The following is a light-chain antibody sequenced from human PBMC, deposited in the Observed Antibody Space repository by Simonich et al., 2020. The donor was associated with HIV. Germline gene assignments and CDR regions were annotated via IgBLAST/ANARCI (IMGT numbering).Light chain of an antibody. CDR3: NSRDSSGNHRL. V-gene: IGLV3-19*01. J-gene: IGLJ2*01. CDR2: GKN. CDR1: SLRSYY. Sequence: SSELTQDPAVSVALGQTVRITCQGNSLRSYYANWYQQRPGQAPVLVIYGKNNRPSGIPDRFSGSSSGDTASLTITGAQAEDEADYYCNSRDSSGNHRLFGGGTRLTVL.